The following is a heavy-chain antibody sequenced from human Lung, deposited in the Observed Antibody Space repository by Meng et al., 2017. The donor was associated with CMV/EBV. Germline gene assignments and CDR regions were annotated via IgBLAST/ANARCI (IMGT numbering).Heavy chain of an antibody. CDR3: ARGETYFDFWSAYSFDS. D-gene: IGHD3-3*01. Sequence: SVKVSCKASGGTFSSYAISWVRQAPGQGLEWMGGIIPILDIANYAQKFQGRVTITADKSTSTAYMELSSLRSEDTAVYYCARGETYFDFWSAYSFDSWGQGTXVTVSS. CDR2: IIPILDIA. CDR1: GGTFSSYA. J-gene: IGHJ4*02. V-gene: IGHV1-69*10.